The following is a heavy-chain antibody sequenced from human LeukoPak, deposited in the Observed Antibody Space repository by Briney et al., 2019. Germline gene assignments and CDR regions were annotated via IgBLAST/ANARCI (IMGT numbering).Heavy chain of an antibody. V-gene: IGHV1-46*01. Sequence: GASVKVSCKASGHNFISYYMHWVRQAPGQGLEWMGIINPSGGSTSYAQKFQDRVTMTRDTSTSTVYMELSSLKSEDTAVYYCAREDVVLVDAVRYYYYGMDVWGQGTTVTVSS. D-gene: IGHD2-8*01. CDR2: INPSGGST. CDR3: AREDVVLVDAVRYYYYGMDV. CDR1: GHNFISYY. J-gene: IGHJ6*02.